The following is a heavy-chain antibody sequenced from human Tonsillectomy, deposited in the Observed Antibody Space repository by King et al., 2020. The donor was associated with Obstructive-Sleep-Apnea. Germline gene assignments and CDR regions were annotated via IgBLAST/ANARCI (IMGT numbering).Heavy chain of an antibody. CDR2: ISAYNGNT. J-gene: IGHJ6*02. Sequence: QLVQSGAEVKKPGASVKVSCKASGYTFTSYGISWVRQAPGQGLEWMGWISAYNGNTNYAQKLQGRVTMTTDTSTSTAYMELRSLRSDDTAVYYCARAPCSSTSCPDYYYGMDVWGQGTTVTVSS. CDR3: ARAPCSSTSCPDYYYGMDV. V-gene: IGHV1-18*04. CDR1: GYTFTSYG. D-gene: IGHD2-2*01.